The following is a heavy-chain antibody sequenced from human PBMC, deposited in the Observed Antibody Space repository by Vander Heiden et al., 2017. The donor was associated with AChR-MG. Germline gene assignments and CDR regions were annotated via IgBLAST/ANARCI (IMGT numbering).Heavy chain of an antibody. D-gene: IGHD3-22*01. J-gene: IGHJ5*02. V-gene: IGHV4-34*01. CDR3: ARGGEYYDSSGYYNNWFDP. CDR1: GGSFSGYY. Sequence: QVQLQQWGAGLLKPSETLSLTCAVYGGSFSGYYWSWIRQPPGKGLEWIGEINHSRSTNYNPSLKSRVTISVDTAKNQFSLKLSSVTAADTAVYYCARGGEYYDSSGYYNNWFDPWGQGTLVTVSS. CDR2: INHSRST.